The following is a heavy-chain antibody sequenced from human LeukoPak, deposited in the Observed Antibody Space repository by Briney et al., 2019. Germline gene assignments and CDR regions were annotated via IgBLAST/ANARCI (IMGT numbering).Heavy chain of an antibody. J-gene: IGHJ4*02. D-gene: IGHD6-19*01. CDR1: GFTFSYYE. V-gene: IGHV3-48*03. Sequence: GGSLRLSCAASGFTFSYYEMIWVRQAPGKGLEWVSYITGGSTTKNYADSVKGRFTISRDDAKNSLYLQMNSLRAEDTAIYYCARDGDIAVATAPYYFDYWGQGILVTVSS. CDR3: ARDGDIAVATAPYYFDY. CDR2: ITGGSTTK.